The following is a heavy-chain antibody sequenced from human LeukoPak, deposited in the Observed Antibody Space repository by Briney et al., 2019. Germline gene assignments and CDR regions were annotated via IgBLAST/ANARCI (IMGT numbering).Heavy chain of an antibody. Sequence: GGSLRLSCAASGFTFDDYGMSWVRQAPGKGLEWVSGINWNGGSTGYADSVKGRFTISRDNAKNSLYLQMNSLRAEDTALYHCARDRGIVTAYSGSYRGLAFDYWGQGTLVTVSS. D-gene: IGHD1-26*01. CDR1: GFTFDDYG. V-gene: IGHV3-20*01. CDR3: ARDRGIVTAYSGSYRGLAFDY. J-gene: IGHJ4*02. CDR2: INWNGGST.